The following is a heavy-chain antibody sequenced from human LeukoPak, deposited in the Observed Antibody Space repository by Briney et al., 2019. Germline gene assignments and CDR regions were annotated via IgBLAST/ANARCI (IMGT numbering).Heavy chain of an antibody. CDR2: ISPSGNSK. J-gene: IGHJ4*02. V-gene: IGHV3-21*01. D-gene: IGHD3-10*01. CDR1: TFTFSSYT. CDR3: VRDFLGESGAGGY. Sequence: SGGSLRLSCATSTFTFSSYTMNWVRPAPGKGLEWVSSISPSGNSKYHADSVKGRFTISRDNAETSLYMQMNSLRAEDTGVYYCVRDFLGESGAGGYWGQGTLVTVSS.